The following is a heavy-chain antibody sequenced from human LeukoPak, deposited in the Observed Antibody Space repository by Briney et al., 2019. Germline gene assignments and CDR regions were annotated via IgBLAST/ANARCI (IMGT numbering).Heavy chain of an antibody. J-gene: IGHJ4*02. D-gene: IGHD6-19*01. V-gene: IGHV1-8*01. CDR3: TRGSSGRRDN. Sequence: ASVKVSCKASGYTFTSCDINWVRQATGQGLKWMGWMNPNSGNTGYGQSFQGRITMTRDISIGTDYMELSNLTSEDTAIYYCTRGSSGRRDNWGQGTLVTVSA. CDR2: MNPNSGNT. CDR1: GYTFTSCD.